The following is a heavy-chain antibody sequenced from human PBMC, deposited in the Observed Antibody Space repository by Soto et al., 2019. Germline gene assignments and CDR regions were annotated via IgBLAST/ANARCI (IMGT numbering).Heavy chain of an antibody. CDR2: IYPGDSDA. CDR3: ARRIVATGGDAFDI. Sequence: GESLKISCKGSGYSFTSYWIGWVRQMPGKGLEWMGIIYPGDSDASYSPSFQGQVTISADRSISTAYLQWSSLKASDSAMYYCARRIVATGGDAFDIWGQGTMVTVSS. J-gene: IGHJ3*02. V-gene: IGHV5-51*01. D-gene: IGHD5-12*01. CDR1: GYSFTSYW.